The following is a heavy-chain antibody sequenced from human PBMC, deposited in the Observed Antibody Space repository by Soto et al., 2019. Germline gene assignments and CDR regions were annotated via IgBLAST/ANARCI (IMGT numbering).Heavy chain of an antibody. D-gene: IGHD5-18*01. CDR1: GGSFSGYY. CDR3: ARARAYSYDYFDY. V-gene: IGHV4-34*02. CDR2: IDHSGST. J-gene: IGHJ4*02. Sequence: QVQLQQWGAGLLKPSETLSLTCAVYGGSFSGYYWSWIRQPPGKGLEWIGEIDHSGSTDYNPSLKSRVTISVDTSKNRVSLHLTSVTAADTAVYYCARARAYSYDYFDYWGQGTLVTVSS.